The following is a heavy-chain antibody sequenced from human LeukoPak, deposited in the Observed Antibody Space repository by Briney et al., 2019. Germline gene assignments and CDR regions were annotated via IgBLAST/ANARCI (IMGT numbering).Heavy chain of an antibody. J-gene: IGHJ3*02. V-gene: IGHV4-31*11. D-gene: IGHD2-15*01. Sequence: SETLSLTCAVYSGSFSGYWSWIRQHPGKGLEWIGYIYYSGTTYYNPSLESRVTMSVDTSKNQFSLKLSSVTAADTAVYYCARYRDSGGRLAFDIWGQGTMVTVSS. CDR1: SGSFSGY. CDR3: ARYRDSGGRLAFDI. CDR2: IYYSGTT.